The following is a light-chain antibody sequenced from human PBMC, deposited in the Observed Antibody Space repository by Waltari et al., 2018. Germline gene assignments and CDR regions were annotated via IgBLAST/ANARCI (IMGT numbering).Light chain of an antibody. CDR3: QSYDSDEGVV. CDR1: SDSIASNY. CDR2: EDN. V-gene: IGLV6-57*01. Sequence: NSLLTQPHSVSESPGKTVTLSCTRTSDSIASNYVQWYQQRPGSPPTTVLFEDNQRPPGVPDRFSASIDTSSNSASLTISGLKAEDEALYYCQSYDSDEGVVFGGGTKLTVL. J-gene: IGLJ2*01.